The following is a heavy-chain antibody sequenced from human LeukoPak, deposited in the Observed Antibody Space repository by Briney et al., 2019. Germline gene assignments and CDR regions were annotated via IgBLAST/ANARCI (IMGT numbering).Heavy chain of an antibody. J-gene: IGHJ3*02. Sequence: SETLSLTCAVYGGSFSGYYWSWIRQPPGKGLEWIGEINHSGSTNYNPSLKSRVTISVDTSKNQFSLKLSSVTAADTAVYYCAGLYYYDSSGYPDAFDIWGQGTKVTVSS. CDR1: GGSFSGYY. D-gene: IGHD3-22*01. V-gene: IGHV4-34*01. CDR3: AGLYYYDSSGYPDAFDI. CDR2: INHSGST.